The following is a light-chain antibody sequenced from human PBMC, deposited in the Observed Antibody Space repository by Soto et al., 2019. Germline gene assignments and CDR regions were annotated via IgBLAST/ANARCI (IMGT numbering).Light chain of an antibody. CDR3: QVWDSSSDHPG. J-gene: IGLJ2*01. CDR2: YDS. V-gene: IGLV3-21*04. CDR1: NIGSKS. Sequence: SYELTQPPSVSVAPGKTARFTCGGNNIGSKSVHWYQQKPGQAPVVVIYYDSDRPSGIPERFSGSNSGNTATLTISRVEAGDEADYYCQVWDSSSDHPGFGGGTKLTVL.